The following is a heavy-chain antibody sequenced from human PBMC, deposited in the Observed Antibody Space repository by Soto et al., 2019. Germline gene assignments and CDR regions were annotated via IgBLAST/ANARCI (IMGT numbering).Heavy chain of an antibody. CDR2: FDPEDGET. CDR3: TTDRGYSGSRFDY. D-gene: IGHD1-26*01. V-gene: IGHV1-24*01. CDR1: GYTLTKLS. Sequence: ASVKVSCKVVGYTLTKLSIHWVRQAPVKGLEWMGNFDPEDGETICAQKFQGRITMTEDTSTDTAYMELNSLRSEDTAVYFCTTDRGYSGSRFDYWGQGXLVTVYS. J-gene: IGHJ4*02.